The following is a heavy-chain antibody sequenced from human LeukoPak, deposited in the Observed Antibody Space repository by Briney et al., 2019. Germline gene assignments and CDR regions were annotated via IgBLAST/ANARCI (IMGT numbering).Heavy chain of an antibody. V-gene: IGHV3-30-3*01. D-gene: IGHD3-10*01. CDR2: ISYDGSNK. CDR3: ARESGYGSGGPNWFDP. J-gene: IGHJ5*02. Sequence: GGSLRLSCVVSGFKFKSFWMTWVRQAPGKGLEWVAVISYDGSNKYYADSVKGRFTISRDNSKNTLYLQMNSLRAEDTAVYYCARESGYGSGGPNWFDPWGQGTLVTVSS. CDR1: GFKFKSFW.